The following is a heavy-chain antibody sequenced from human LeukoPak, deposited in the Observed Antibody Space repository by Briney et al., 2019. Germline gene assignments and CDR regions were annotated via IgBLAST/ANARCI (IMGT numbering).Heavy chain of an antibody. CDR3: AIGGATSYFDY. D-gene: IGHD1-26*01. J-gene: IGHJ4*02. V-gene: IGHV3-30*03. CDR1: GFTFSSYG. Sequence: GRSLRLSCAASGFTFSSYGMHWVRQAPGKGLEWVAVISYDGSNKYYADSVKGRFTISRDNSKNTLYLQMNSLRAEDTAVYYCAIGGATSYFDYWGQGTLVTVSS. CDR2: ISYDGSNK.